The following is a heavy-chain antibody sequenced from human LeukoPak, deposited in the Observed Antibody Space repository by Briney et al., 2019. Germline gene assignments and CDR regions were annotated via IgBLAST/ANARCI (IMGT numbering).Heavy chain of an antibody. CDR3: ARDPAITMIVVVTPTYYFDY. D-gene: IGHD3-22*01. J-gene: IGHJ4*02. Sequence: ASVKVSCKASGYTFTGYYMHWVRQAPGQGLEWMGWINPNSGGTNYAQKFQGRVTMTRDTPISTAYMELSRLRSDDTAVYYCARDPAITMIVVVTPTYYFDYWGQGTLVTVSS. CDR1: GYTFTGYY. CDR2: INPNSGGT. V-gene: IGHV1-2*02.